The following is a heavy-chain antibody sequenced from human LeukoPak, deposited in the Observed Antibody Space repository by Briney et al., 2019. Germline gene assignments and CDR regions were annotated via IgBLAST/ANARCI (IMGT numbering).Heavy chain of an antibody. CDR1: GYSISSGYY. CDR3: AREEMGVPAANPYYYYYYMDV. D-gene: IGHD2-2*01. V-gene: IGHV4-38-2*02. J-gene: IGHJ6*03. CDR2: IYHSGST. Sequence: PSETLSLTCTVSGYSISSGYYWGWIRQPPGKGLEWIGSIYHSGSTYYNPSLKRRVTISVDTSKNQFSLKLSSVTAADTAVYYCAREEMGVPAANPYYYYYYMDVWGKGTTVTVSS.